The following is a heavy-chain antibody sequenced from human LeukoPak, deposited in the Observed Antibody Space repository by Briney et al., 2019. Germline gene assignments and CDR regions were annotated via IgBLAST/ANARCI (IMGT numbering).Heavy chain of an antibody. CDR1: GYTLTELS. CDR3: ATALHIVVVTHFDY. CDR2: FDPEDGET. V-gene: IGHV1-24*01. D-gene: IGHD3-22*01. Sequence: ASVKVSCEVSGYTLTELSMHWVRQAPGKGLEWMGGFDPEDGETIYAQKFQGRVTMTEDTSTDTAYMELSSLRSEDTAVYYCATALHIVVVTHFDYWGQGTLVTVSS. J-gene: IGHJ4*02.